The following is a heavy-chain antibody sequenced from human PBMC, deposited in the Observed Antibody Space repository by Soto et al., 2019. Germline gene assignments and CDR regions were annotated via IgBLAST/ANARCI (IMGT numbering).Heavy chain of an antibody. V-gene: IGHV4-61*01. CDR1: GGSVNTAPYH. Sequence: SETLSLTCTVSGGSVNTAPYHWSWIRQSPRNGLEWIGNIYYTGSTNYNPSFESRVAISLDTSNNQFSLRLTFLTAADTAVYFCARDHHSYYDTSGYYPYFDFWGQGTLVTV. J-gene: IGHJ4*02. D-gene: IGHD3-22*01. CDR3: ARDHHSYYDTSGYYPYFDF. CDR2: IYYTGST.